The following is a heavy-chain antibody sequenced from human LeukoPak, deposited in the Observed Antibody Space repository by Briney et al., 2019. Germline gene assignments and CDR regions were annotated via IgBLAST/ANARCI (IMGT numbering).Heavy chain of an antibody. CDR1: GYSISSGYY. D-gene: IGHD3-10*01. CDR3: ARRHYYYGSGGYQGGQFDP. CDR2: IYHSGST. V-gene: IGHV4-38-2*01. J-gene: IGHJ5*02. Sequence: PSETLSLTCAVSGYSISSGYYWGWIRQPPGKGLEWIGSIYHSGSTYYNPSLKSRVTISVDTSKNQFSLKLSSVTAADTAVYYCARRHYYYGSGGYQGGQFDPWGQGTLVTVSS.